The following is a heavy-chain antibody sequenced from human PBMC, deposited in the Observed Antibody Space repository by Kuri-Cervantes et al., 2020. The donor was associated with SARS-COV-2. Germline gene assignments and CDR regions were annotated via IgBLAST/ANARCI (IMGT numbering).Heavy chain of an antibody. J-gene: IGHJ4*02. D-gene: IGHD5-12*01. Sequence: GESLKISCAASGFTFSSYAMSWVRQAPGKGLEWVSAISGSGGSTYYADSVKGRFTISRDNSKNTLYLQMNSLRAEDTAVYYCAKDLEYGYIDYWGQGTLVTVSS. V-gene: IGHV3-23*01. CDR3: AKDLEYGYIDY. CDR1: GFTFSSYA. CDR2: ISGSGGST.